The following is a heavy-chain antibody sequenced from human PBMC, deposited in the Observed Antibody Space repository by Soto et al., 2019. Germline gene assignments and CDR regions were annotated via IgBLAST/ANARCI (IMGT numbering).Heavy chain of an antibody. J-gene: IGHJ4*02. CDR2: IYYSGST. Sequence: SETLSLTCTVSGGSISSGGYYWSWIRQHPGKGLEWIGYIYYSGSTYYNPSLKSRVTISVDTSKNQFSLKLSSVTAADTAVYYCARVHYDSSGYFRVDYWGQGTLVTVSS. V-gene: IGHV4-31*03. CDR3: ARVHYDSSGYFRVDY. D-gene: IGHD3-22*01. CDR1: GGSISSGGYY.